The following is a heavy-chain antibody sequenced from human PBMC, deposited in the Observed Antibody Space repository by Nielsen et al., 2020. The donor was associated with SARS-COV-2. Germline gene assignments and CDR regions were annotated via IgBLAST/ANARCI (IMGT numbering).Heavy chain of an antibody. V-gene: IGHV3-33*01. D-gene: IGHD3-10*01. CDR3: ATMRYGSGSYYSDY. J-gene: IGHJ4*02. CDR1: GFTSRNYG. CDR2: IYYDGSNK. Sequence: GESLKISCVASGFTSRNYGMHWVRQAPGKGLEWVALIYYDGSNKNYADSVKGRFTISRDNSKNTLYLQMNSLRAEDTAVYYCATMRYGSGSYYSDYWGQGTLVTVSS.